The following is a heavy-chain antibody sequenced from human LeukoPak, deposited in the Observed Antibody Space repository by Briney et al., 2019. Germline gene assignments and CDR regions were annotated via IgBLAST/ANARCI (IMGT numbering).Heavy chain of an antibody. Sequence: GGSLRLSCAASGFTFSSYAMSWVRQAPGKGLEWVSAISGSGGSTYYADSVKGRFTISRDNSKNTLYLQMNSLRAEDTAVYYCAKVIQSGYCSSTSCIHYYYGMTSGAKGPRSPSP. CDR1: GFTFSSYA. V-gene: IGHV3-23*01. CDR3: AKVIQSGYCSSTSCIHYYYGMTS. J-gene: IGHJ6*02. D-gene: IGHD2-2*01. CDR2: ISGSGGST.